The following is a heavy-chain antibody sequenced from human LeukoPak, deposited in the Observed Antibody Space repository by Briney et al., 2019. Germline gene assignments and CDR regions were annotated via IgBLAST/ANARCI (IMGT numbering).Heavy chain of an antibody. V-gene: IGHV3-30*03. CDR1: GFTVSSNY. CDR2: ISYDGSNK. Sequence: GGSLRLSCAASGFTVSSNYMSWVRQAPGKGLEWVAVISYDGSNKYYADSVKGRFTISRDNSKNTLYLQMNSLRAEDTAVYYCARNYDILTGDDYWGQGTLVTVSS. CDR3: ARNYDILTGDDY. D-gene: IGHD3-9*01. J-gene: IGHJ4*02.